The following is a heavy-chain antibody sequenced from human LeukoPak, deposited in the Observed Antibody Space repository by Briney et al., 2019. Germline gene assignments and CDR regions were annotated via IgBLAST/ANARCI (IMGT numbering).Heavy chain of an antibody. V-gene: IGHV4-38-2*01. CDR1: DYSISSGKY. CDR3: ARNDSSGYFDY. J-gene: IGHJ4*02. D-gene: IGHD3-22*01. Sequence: SETLSLSCAVSDYSISSGKYWGWIRQPPGMELEWIGSVYHSGSTHYGPSLRSGYSIEVDTPKNQFSLKLSSVTAADTAVYYCARNDSSGYFDYWGQGTLVTVSS. CDR2: VYHSGST.